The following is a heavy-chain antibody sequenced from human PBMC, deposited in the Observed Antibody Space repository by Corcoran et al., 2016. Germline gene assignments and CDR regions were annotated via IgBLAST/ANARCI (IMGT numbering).Heavy chain of an antibody. V-gene: IGHV3-73*02. J-gene: IGHJ6*02. CDR3: TRGIGGYGMDV. D-gene: IGHD3-16*01. Sequence: EVQLVESGGDLVQPGGSLRLSCAASGFTFSDSAIHWVRQASGKGLEWVGRSRSRPNSYATAYAASPGGRFTIYRDDSKNTAYLQMNSLKTEDTAVYYCTRGIGGYGMDVWGQGTTVTVSS. CDR1: GFTFSDSA. CDR2: SRSRPNSYAT.